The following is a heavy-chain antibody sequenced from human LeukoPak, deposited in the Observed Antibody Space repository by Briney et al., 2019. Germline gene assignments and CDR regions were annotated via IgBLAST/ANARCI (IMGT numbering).Heavy chain of an antibody. D-gene: IGHD2-2*02. CDR2: ISYDGSNK. V-gene: IGHV3-30-3*01. Sequence: GGSLRLSCAASGFTFSSYAMHWVRQAPGKGLEWVAVISYDGSNKYYADSVKGRFTISRDNSKNTLYLQMNSLRAEDTAVYYCAKAVDIVVVPAAINGGYWGQGTLVTVSS. CDR3: AKAVDIVVVPAAINGGY. CDR1: GFTFSSYA. J-gene: IGHJ4*02.